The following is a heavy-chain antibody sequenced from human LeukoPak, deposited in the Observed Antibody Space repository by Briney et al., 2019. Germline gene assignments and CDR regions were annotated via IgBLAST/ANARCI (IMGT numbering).Heavy chain of an antibody. J-gene: IGHJ4*02. CDR3: VKANWVSNADAVW. D-gene: IGHD1-1*01. CDR1: GFTFSSYA. CDR2: IRGGGDT. V-gene: IGHV3-23*01. Sequence: GRSLRLSCAASGFTFSSYAMSWVRQAPARGLEWVSSIRGGGDTFYADSVKGRFTLSRDDSRNTVYLQLNNLRVEDTAVYYCVKANWVSNADAVWWGQGTLVTVSS.